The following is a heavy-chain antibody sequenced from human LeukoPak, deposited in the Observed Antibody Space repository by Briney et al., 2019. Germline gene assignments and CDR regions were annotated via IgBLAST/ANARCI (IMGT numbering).Heavy chain of an antibody. V-gene: IGHV1-69*02. Sequence: VASVKVSCKASGGTFSSYTISWVRQAPGQGLEWMGRIIPILGIANYAQKFQGRVTITADKSTSTAYMELSSLRSEDTAVYYCARRQSVLTGDDAFDIWGQGTRVTVSS. D-gene: IGHD7-27*01. CDR1: GGTFSSYT. CDR3: ARRQSVLTGDDAFDI. CDR2: IIPILGIA. J-gene: IGHJ3*02.